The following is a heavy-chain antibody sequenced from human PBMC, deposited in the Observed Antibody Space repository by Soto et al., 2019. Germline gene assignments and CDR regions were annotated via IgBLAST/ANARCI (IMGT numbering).Heavy chain of an antibody. CDR1: GFTFNNYG. D-gene: IGHD3-10*01. CDR3: ATGPPLLRSGSWYW. J-gene: IGHJ4*02. V-gene: IGHV3-23*01. CDR2: ITGGGGST. Sequence: EVQLLESGGGLVQPGGSLRLSCAASGFTFNNYGMSWVRQAPGKGLEGVASITGGGGSTYYADSAKGRFTISRDNSKNIMYLQMNSLRAEDTAVYYCATGPPLLRSGSWYWWGPGTLVTVSS.